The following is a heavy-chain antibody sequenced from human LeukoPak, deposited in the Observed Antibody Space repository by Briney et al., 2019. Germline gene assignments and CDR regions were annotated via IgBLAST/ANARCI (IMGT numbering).Heavy chain of an antibody. D-gene: IGHD5-12*01. Sequence: GSLQPSCAASGFLFSSYGMHWVRPAPGKGLEWVAVIWYDGSNKYYADSVKGRFTISRDNSKNTLYLQMNSLRDEDTAVYYCARALDLPHHGPWRFDRWGQGTLVTVSS. J-gene: IGHJ5*02. CDR2: IWYDGSNK. CDR1: GFLFSSYG. CDR3: ARALDLPHHGPWRFDR. V-gene: IGHV3-33*01.